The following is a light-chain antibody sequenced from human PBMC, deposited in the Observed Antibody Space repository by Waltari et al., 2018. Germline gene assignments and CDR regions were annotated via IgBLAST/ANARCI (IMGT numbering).Light chain of an antibody. J-gene: IGKJ1*01. V-gene: IGKV2-30*01. Sequence: DVVMPQSPLSLPVTLGQPASISCRSSQILVYSDGNTYLNWFQQRPGQSPRRLIYKVSNRDAGVPDRFSGSGSGTDFTLKISRVEAEDVGVYYCMQGTHWPPVWTFGQGTKVEIK. CDR2: KVS. CDR3: MQGTHWPPVWT. CDR1: QILVYSDGNTY.